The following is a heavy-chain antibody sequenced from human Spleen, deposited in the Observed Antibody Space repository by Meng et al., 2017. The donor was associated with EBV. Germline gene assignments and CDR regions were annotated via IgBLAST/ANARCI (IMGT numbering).Heavy chain of an antibody. V-gene: IGHV3-74*01. Sequence: AQVKESGGGLVQPGGSLRLACVGSGISAYWVHWVRQVPGKGLVWVSRINEDGSIVNYADSVKGRFTIFRDHAKNTVSLQMNSLRVEDTALYYCAKDCFGARDHWGQGTLVTVSS. J-gene: IGHJ4*02. CDR2: INEDGSIV. CDR1: GISAYW. D-gene: IGHD1-26*01. CDR3: AKDCFGARDH.